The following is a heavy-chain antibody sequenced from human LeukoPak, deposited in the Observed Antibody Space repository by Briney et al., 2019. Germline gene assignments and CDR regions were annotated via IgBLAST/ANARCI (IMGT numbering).Heavy chain of an antibody. Sequence: GASVKVSCKASGGTFSSYAISWVRQAPGQGLEWMGRIIPILGIANYAQKFQGRVTITADKSTSTAYMELSSLRSEDTAVYYCARDGGDYGGNSWYFDLWGRGTLVTVSS. CDR2: IIPILGIA. V-gene: IGHV1-69*04. CDR1: GGTFSSYA. J-gene: IGHJ2*01. D-gene: IGHD4-23*01. CDR3: ARDGGDYGGNSWYFDL.